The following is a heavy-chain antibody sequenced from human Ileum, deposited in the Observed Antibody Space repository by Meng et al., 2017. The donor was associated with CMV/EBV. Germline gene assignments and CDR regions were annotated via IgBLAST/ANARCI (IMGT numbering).Heavy chain of an antibody. CDR3: AKVGRTGGFDV. D-gene: IGHD2-8*02. Sequence: QLQLQQSGPGLVKPSQALSLTCVISGDSVSSNSADWNWIRQSPSRGLEWLGRTYFRSKWYTDYAPSVKSRLIIKPDTSKKQFSLQLNSVTSDDTAVYYCAKVGRTGGFDVWGQGTLVTVSS. V-gene: IGHV6-1*01. CDR1: GDSVSSNSAD. CDR2: TYFRSKWYT. J-gene: IGHJ3*01.